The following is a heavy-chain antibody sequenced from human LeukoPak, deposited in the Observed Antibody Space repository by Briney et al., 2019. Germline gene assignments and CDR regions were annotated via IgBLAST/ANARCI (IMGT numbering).Heavy chain of an antibody. J-gene: IGHJ4*02. V-gene: IGHV4-34*01. D-gene: IGHD2-15*01. Sequence: SETLSLTCAVYGGSFSGYYWSWIRQPPGKGLEGIGEMNHSGSTNYNPSLKRRVTISVYTSKHQFSPTLSSATAADTAVSPCAREAVVVKAFDYWGQGTLVTVSS. CDR3: AREAVVVKAFDY. CDR1: GGSFSGYY. CDR2: MNHSGST.